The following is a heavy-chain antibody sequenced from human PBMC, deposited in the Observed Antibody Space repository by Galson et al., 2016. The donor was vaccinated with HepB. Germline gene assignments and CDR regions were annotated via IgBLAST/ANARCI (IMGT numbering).Heavy chain of an antibody. J-gene: IGHJ4*02. V-gene: IGHV4-4*02. CDR3: AASSGWWRLDS. CDR2: MSHTGGT. D-gene: IGHD6-19*01. CDR1: GASITSGHW. Sequence: ETLSLTCGVSGASITSGHWWSCVRQPPGKGLEWIGEMSHTGGTNYNPSHKSRVTIALDKSNNQLSVKITSMTAADTAVYYCAASSGWWRLDSWGQGVLVTVSS.